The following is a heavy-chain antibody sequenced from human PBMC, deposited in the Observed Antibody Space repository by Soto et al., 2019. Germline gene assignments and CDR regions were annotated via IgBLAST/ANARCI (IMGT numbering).Heavy chain of an antibody. CDR3: AREAIVLVPADNYYYYYGMDV. Sequence: QVQLMQSGAEEKKPGASVKVSCKASGYTFTTYAMHWVRQAPGQRLEWMGWINAGNGNTKYSHKFQGRVTITRDTSSSTAYMKLSSLRSEDTAVYYCAREAIVLVPADNYYYYYGMDVWGQGTMVTVSS. CDR2: INAGNGNT. CDR1: GYTFTTYA. V-gene: IGHV1-3*05. D-gene: IGHD2-2*01. J-gene: IGHJ6*02.